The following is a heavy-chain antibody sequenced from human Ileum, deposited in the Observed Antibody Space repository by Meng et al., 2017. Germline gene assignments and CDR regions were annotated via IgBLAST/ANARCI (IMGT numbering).Heavy chain of an antibody. D-gene: IGHD6-19*01. Sequence: GGSLRLSCAASGYTFSNYAMSWVRQAPGKGLEWVSIIRGSGDTTYYTDSVQGRFTVSRDNSKSTLFLEMNSLRAEDTAIYYCARSVWPQRLPHCFFEYWGQGTLVTVSS. V-gene: IGHV3-23*01. CDR1: GYTFSNYA. CDR3: ARSVWPQRLPHCFFEY. J-gene: IGHJ4*02. CDR2: IRGSGDTT.